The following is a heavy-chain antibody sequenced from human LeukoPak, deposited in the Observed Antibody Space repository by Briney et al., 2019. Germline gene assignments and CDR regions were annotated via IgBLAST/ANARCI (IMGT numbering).Heavy chain of an antibody. Sequence: GGSVRLSCAASGFTFSSYAMSWVRQAPGKGLEWVSGISGSGGSTYYADSVKSRFTISRDNSKNTLYLQMNSLRAEDTAVYYCAKGEQWLEEYYFDYRGQGTLVTVSS. CDR2: ISGSGGST. V-gene: IGHV3-23*01. CDR1: GFTFSSYA. J-gene: IGHJ4*02. CDR3: AKGEQWLEEYYFDY. D-gene: IGHD6-19*01.